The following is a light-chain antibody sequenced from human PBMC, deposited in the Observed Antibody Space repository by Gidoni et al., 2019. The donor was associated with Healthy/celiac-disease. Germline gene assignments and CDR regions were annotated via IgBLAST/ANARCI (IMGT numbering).Light chain of an antibody. J-gene: IGKJ3*01. CDR2: AAS. CDR1: QSISSY. CDR3: QHSYSTPFT. V-gene: IGKV1-39*01. Sequence: DHQMTQSPSSLSASVGDRVTITCRASQSISSYLNWYQQKPGKAPKLLIYAASSLQSVVPSRFSGSGSGTFFTLTISSLQPEDFASYYRQHSYSTPFTFGPGTKVDIK.